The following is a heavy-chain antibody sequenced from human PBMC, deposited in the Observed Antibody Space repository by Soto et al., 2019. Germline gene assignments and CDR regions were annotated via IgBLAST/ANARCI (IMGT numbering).Heavy chain of an antibody. CDR2: ISPNNGNT. D-gene: IGHD6-19*01. Sequence: QVQLVQSGSEVKKPGASVKVSCKASGYIFNTYSIAWVRQAPGQGLEWMGWISPNNGNTNYAQKVQGRVTMTTDTSTSTAYMELRSLTSDDTAVYYCAREALGVYSSWFDPWGQGTLVTVSS. V-gene: IGHV1-18*04. J-gene: IGHJ5*02. CDR3: AREALGVYSSWFDP. CDR1: GYIFNTYS.